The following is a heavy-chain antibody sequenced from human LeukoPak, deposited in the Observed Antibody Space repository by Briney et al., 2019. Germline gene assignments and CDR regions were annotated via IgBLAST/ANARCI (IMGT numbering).Heavy chain of an antibody. D-gene: IGHD2-2*01. V-gene: IGHV4-34*01. J-gene: IGHJ4*02. Sequence: KPSETLSLTCAVYGGSFSGYYWSWIRQPPGKGLEWIGEINHSGGTDYSPSLKSRATISVDTFKNQLSLKLSSVTAADTAVYYCARGQLRLVNRGQGALVTVSS. CDR3: ARGQLRLVN. CDR2: INHSGGT. CDR1: GGSFSGYY.